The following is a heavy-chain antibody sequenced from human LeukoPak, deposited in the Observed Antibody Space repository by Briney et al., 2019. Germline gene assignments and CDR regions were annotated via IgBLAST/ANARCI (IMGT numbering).Heavy chain of an antibody. CDR1: GFTFSSYW. CDR3: ARGTRYSSSWYHYYYYMDV. J-gene: IGHJ6*03. V-gene: IGHV3-21*01. Sequence: SGGSLRLSCSASGFTFSSYWMSWVRQAPGKGLEWVSSISSSSSYIYYADSVKGRFTISRDNAKNSLYLQMNSLRAEDTAVYYCARGTRYSSSWYHYYYYMDVWGKGTTVTVSS. D-gene: IGHD6-13*01. CDR2: ISSSSSYI.